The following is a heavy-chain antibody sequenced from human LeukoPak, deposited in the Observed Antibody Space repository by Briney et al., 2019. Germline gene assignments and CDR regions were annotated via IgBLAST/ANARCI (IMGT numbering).Heavy chain of an antibody. CDR2: IYYSGST. V-gene: IGHV4-61*01. J-gene: IGHJ3*02. D-gene: IGHD2-2*01. Sequence: SETLSLTCTVSGGSVSSGSYYWSWIRQPPGTGLEWIGYIYYSGSTNYNPSLKSRVTISVDTSKNQFFLKLSSVTAADTAVYYCARAPRYCSSTSCYDAFDIWGQGTMVTVSS. CDR1: GGSVSSGSYY. CDR3: ARAPRYCSSTSCYDAFDI.